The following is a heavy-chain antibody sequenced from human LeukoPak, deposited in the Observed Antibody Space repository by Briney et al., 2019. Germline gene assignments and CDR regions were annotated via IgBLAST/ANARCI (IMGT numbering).Heavy chain of an antibody. J-gene: IGHJ6*03. V-gene: IGHV1-8*03. CDR3: ARTLGNYGSGSYPLYYYFMDV. D-gene: IGHD3-10*01. Sequence: ASVKVSCKASGYTFTNYDINWVRQATGQGLEWMGWMNPNSGNTGYAQKFQGRVTITRNTSTSTAYMELSSLRSEDTAVYYCARTLGNYGSGSYPLYYYFMDVWGKGTMVTVSS. CDR2: MNPNSGNT. CDR1: GYTFTNYD.